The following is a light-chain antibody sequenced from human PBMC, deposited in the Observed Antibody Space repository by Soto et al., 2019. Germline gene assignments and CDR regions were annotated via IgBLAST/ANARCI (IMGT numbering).Light chain of an antibody. CDR1: QSVSSY. Sequence: EIVLTQSPATLSLSPGERATLSCRASQSVSSYLAWYQQKPGQAPRLLIYDASNRATGIPARFSGSGSGTDFTLTISSLEPEDFAVYYCQQRSKWTHTFGGGTKVDIK. CDR2: DAS. V-gene: IGKV3-11*01. CDR3: QQRSKWTHT. J-gene: IGKJ4*01.